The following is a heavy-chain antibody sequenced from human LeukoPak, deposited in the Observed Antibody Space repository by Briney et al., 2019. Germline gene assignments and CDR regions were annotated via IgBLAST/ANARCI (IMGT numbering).Heavy chain of an antibody. V-gene: IGHV4-59*01. CDR3: ARRHCSGGRCYVDN. J-gene: IGHJ4*02. CDR2: IYYSGST. CDR1: GGSISGSY. D-gene: IGHD2-15*01. Sequence: SSETLSLTCSVSGGSISGSYWTWIRQPPGKGLEWIGYIYYSGSTNYNPSLKSRVTISVDTSKNQFSLKLSSVTAADTAVYYCARRHCSGGRCYVDNWGQGTLVTVSS.